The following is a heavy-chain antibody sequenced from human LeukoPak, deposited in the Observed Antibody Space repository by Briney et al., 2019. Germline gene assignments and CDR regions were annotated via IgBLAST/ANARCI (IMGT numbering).Heavy chain of an antibody. Sequence: GGSLRLSCAASGFTFSSYGMHWVRQAPGKGLEWVAFIRYDGSNKYYADSVKGRFTISRDNSKNTLYLQMNSLRAEDTAVYYCAKAIASYYFDYWGQGTLVTVSS. J-gene: IGHJ4*02. CDR3: AKAIASYYFDY. CDR2: IRYDGSNK. D-gene: IGHD2-21*01. V-gene: IGHV3-30*02. CDR1: GFTFSSYG.